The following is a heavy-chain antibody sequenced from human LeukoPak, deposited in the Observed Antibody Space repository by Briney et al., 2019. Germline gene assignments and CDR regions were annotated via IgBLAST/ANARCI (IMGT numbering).Heavy chain of an antibody. V-gene: IGHV3-23*01. D-gene: IGHD3-22*01. CDR2: IRGNADTT. CDR1: GFIFSNYG. J-gene: IGHJ4*02. CDR3: AKGHGDASGYYYFDS. Sequence: GGSLRLSCAASGFIFSNYGMSWVRQAPGGGLEWVSAIRGNADTTYYADSVKGRFTIFRDNTKNILYLQMNSRRVDDTALYYCAKGHGDASGYYYFDSWGQGTLVTVSS.